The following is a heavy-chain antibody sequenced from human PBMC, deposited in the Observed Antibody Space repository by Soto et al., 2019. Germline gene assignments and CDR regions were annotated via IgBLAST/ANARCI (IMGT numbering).Heavy chain of an antibody. Sequence: GSLRLSCAASGFTFSSYWMHWVRQAPGKGLVWVSRINSDGSSTSYADSVKGRFTISRDNAKNTLYLQMNSLRAEDTAVYYCAIRASYYDSSGYFDYWGQGTLVTVS. J-gene: IGHJ4*02. D-gene: IGHD3-22*01. CDR3: AIRASYYDSSGYFDY. CDR1: GFTFSSYW. V-gene: IGHV3-74*01. CDR2: INSDGSST.